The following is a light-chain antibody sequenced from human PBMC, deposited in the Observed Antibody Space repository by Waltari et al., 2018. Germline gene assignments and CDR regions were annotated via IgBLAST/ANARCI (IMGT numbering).Light chain of an antibody. CDR3: QQYGSSPRRT. J-gene: IGKJ4*01. CDR2: GAS. V-gene: IGKV3-20*01. Sequence: EIVLTQSPGTLSLSPGERATLSCRASQSVSSSYLAWYQQKPGQAPRPLIYGASSRATGIPDRFSGSGSGTDFTLTISRLEPEDFAVYYCQQYGSSPRRTFGGGTKVEIK. CDR1: QSVSSSY.